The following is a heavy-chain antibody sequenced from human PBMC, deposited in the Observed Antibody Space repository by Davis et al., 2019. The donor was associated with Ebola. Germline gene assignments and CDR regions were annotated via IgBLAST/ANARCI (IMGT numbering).Heavy chain of an antibody. Sequence: SETLSLTCTVSGGSISSYYWSWIRQPPGRGLEWIGYIYYSGGTNYNPSLKSRVTISVDTSKNQFSLKLSSVTAADTAVYYCARVGTYRFDPWGQGTLVTVSS. V-gene: IGHV4-59*01. D-gene: IGHD1-1*01. CDR2: IYYSGGT. CDR3: ARVGTYRFDP. CDR1: GGSISSYY. J-gene: IGHJ5*02.